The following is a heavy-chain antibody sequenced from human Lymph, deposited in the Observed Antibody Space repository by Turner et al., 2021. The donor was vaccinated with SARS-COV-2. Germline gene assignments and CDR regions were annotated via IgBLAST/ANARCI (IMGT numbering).Heavy chain of an antibody. Sequence: QLQLQESGPGLVKHSETLSLTCTVPGGSISSSSDYWGWIRQPPGKGLEWIGSIYYSGSTDYNPSLKSRVTIFVDTSKNQFSLKLSSVTAADTAVYYCARHFTIFGVAGSWFDPWGQGTLVTVSS. CDR1: GGSISSSSDY. CDR3: ARHFTIFGVAGSWFDP. D-gene: IGHD3-3*01. J-gene: IGHJ5*02. V-gene: IGHV4-39*01. CDR2: IYYSGST.